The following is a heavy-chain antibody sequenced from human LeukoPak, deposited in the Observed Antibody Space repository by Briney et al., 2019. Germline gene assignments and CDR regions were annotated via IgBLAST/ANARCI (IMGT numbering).Heavy chain of an antibody. Sequence: SETLSLTCAVYGGSFSGYYWSWIRQPPGKGLEWIGEINHSGSTNYNPSLKSRVTISVDTSKNQFSLKLSSATAADTAVYYCAREGGYYYGSGSYYTPRYYYYMDVWGKGTTVTVSS. CDR3: AREGGYYYGSGSYYTPRYYYYMDV. CDR2: INHSGST. J-gene: IGHJ6*03. CDR1: GGSFSGYY. V-gene: IGHV4-34*01. D-gene: IGHD3-10*01.